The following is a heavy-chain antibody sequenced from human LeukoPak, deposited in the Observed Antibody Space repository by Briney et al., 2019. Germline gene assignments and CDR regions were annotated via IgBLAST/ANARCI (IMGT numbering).Heavy chain of an antibody. Sequence: GGSLRLSCAASGFTFSSYSMNWVRQAPGKGLEWVSSISSSSSYIYYADSVKGRFTISRDNAKNSLYLQMNSLRAEDTAVYYCARHPASQWLVRGFDYWGQGTLVTVSS. CDR3: ARHPASQWLVRGFDY. CDR2: ISSSSSYI. D-gene: IGHD6-19*01. CDR1: GFTFSSYS. J-gene: IGHJ4*02. V-gene: IGHV3-21*01.